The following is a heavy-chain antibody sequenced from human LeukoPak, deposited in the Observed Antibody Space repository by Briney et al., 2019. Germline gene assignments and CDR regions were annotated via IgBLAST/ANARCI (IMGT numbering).Heavy chain of an antibody. CDR2: IKQDGSEK. V-gene: IGHV3-7*05. CDR1: GFTFSSYW. D-gene: IGHD2-15*01. Sequence: GGSLRLSCAASGFTFSSYWMSWVRQAPGKGLEWVANIKQDGSEKYYVDSVKGRFTISRDNAKNSLYLQMNSLRAEDTAVYYCAKTTTISCYVPLDFWGQGTLVTVSS. J-gene: IGHJ4*02. CDR3: AKTTTISCYVPLDF.